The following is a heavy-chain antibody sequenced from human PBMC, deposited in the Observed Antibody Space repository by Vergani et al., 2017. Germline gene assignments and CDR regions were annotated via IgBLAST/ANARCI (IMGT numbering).Heavy chain of an antibody. D-gene: IGHD6-13*01. J-gene: IGHJ5*01. CDR2: SRNKARSYTT. Sequence: EVQLVESGGGLVKPGGSLRLSCAASGFTLSDHVMDWVRPGPGKGLGWVGRSRNKARSYTTEYSASVKGRFTISSDDSRNSLYRQMNILKTEETAVYYCATLPLQTQQQVTSWGQGTLVTVSS. V-gene: IGHV3-72*01. CDR3: ATLPLQTQQQVTS. CDR1: GFTLSDHV.